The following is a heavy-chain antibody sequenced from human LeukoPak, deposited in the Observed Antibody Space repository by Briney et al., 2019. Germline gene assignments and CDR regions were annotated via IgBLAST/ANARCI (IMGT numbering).Heavy chain of an antibody. CDR2: VYSSGST. CDR1: AGSFIGSC. CDR3: ARLKEGKIRWDGWFDS. D-gene: IGHD1-26*01. Sequence: SETLSLSGTISAGSFIGSCWSWIRQPPGKGLEWVGYVYSSGSTDYSPSFTSRVTISVDTSKDQFSLKLASVTAADTALYYCARLKEGKIRWDGWFDSWGQGTLVAVSS. V-gene: IGHV4-59*08. J-gene: IGHJ5*01.